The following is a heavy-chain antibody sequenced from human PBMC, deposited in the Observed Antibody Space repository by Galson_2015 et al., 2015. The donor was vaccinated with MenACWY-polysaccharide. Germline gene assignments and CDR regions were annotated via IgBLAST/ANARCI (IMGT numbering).Heavy chain of an antibody. V-gene: IGHV4-34*01. CDR2: SGRSGGT. Sequence: SETLSLTCGVSGGSFSAYYWSWIRQTPGKGLEWIGESGRSGGTTYNPTLKSRVTISVDTSKNHFSLTLNSVTAADTAVYYCARVDFWSGYPYLDKWGQGTLVTVSS. CDR3: ARVDFWSGYPYLDK. CDR1: GGSFSAYY. J-gene: IGHJ4*02. D-gene: IGHD3-3*01.